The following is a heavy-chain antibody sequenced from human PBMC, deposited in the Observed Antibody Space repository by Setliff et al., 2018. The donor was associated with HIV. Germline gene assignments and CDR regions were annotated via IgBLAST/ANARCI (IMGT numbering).Heavy chain of an antibody. CDR3: ALGGLSSGWGVS. Sequence: PGGSLRLSCGASGFTFSGSPMHWIRQAPGKALEWVSSITDDGLSTFYAGSVRGRFTVSRDNSRNTLSLQMNSLRGEDTAFYYCALGGLSSGWGVSWGQGTLVTVSS. V-gene: IGHV3-23*01. CDR1: GFTFSGSP. CDR2: ITDDGLST. D-gene: IGHD6-19*01. J-gene: IGHJ5*02.